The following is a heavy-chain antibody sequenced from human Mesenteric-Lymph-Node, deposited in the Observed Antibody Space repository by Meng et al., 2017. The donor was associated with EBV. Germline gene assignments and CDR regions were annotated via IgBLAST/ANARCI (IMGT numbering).Heavy chain of an antibody. CDR3: VGSGVVVATLDF. V-gene: IGHV3-33*01. CDR2: IWYDGSKT. J-gene: IGHJ4*02. CDR1: GFTFRRYG. Sequence: VGLGVSWGGVVQPWGSRRLSCAASGFTFRRYGMHWVRQAPGKGLEWVAVIWYDGSKTYYAESVEGRFTISRDNSKNTLYLQMNSLRVEDTGVYYCVGSGVVVATLDFWGQGTLVTVSS. D-gene: IGHD2-15*01.